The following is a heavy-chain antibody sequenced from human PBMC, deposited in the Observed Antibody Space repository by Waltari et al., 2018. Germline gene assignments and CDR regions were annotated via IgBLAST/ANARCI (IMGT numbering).Heavy chain of an antibody. CDR2: IKQDGSEK. D-gene: IGHD2-21*01. CDR1: GFTFSSYW. J-gene: IGHJ6*03. CDR3: AREALYSSTYYYYYMDV. Sequence: EVQLVESGGGLVQPGGSLRLSCAASGFTFSSYWMSWVRQAPGKGLEWVANIKQDGSEKYYVDSVKGRFTISRDNAKNSLYLQMNSLRAEDTAVYYCAREALYSSTYYYYYMDVWGKGTTVTVSS. V-gene: IGHV3-7*01.